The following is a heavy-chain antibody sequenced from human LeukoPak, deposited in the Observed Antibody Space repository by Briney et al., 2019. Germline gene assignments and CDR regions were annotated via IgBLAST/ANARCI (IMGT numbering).Heavy chain of an antibody. CDR2: IYYSGST. D-gene: IGHD3-3*01. Sequence: SETLSLTCTVSGGPISSLYWSWIRQPPGKGLEGIGYIYYSGSTNYNPSLKSRVTISVDTSKNQFSLKLSSVTAADTAVYYCARSGLIFGVYYYMDVWGKGTTVTVSS. V-gene: IGHV4-59*01. J-gene: IGHJ6*03. CDR1: GGPISSLY. CDR3: ARSGLIFGVYYYMDV.